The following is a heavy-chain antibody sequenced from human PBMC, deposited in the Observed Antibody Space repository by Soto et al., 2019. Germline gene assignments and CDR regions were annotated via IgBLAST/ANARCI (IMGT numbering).Heavy chain of an antibody. V-gene: IGHV1-69*13. J-gene: IGHJ6*02. CDR2: IIPIFGTA. CDR1: GGTFSSYA. Sequence: SVKVSCKASGGTFSSYAISWVRQAPGQGLEWMGGIIPIFGTANYAQKFQGRVTITADESTSTAYMELSSLRSEDTAVYYCASGASIMGKNYYYYGMDVWGQGTTVTVSS. CDR3: ASGASIMGKNYYYYGMDV. D-gene: IGHD3-16*01.